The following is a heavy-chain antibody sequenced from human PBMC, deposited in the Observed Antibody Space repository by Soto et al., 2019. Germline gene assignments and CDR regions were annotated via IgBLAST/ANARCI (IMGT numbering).Heavy chain of an antibody. CDR1: GYTFTSYG. CDR3: ARDRIIAAAFHLDY. D-gene: IGHD6-13*01. V-gene: IGHV1-18*04. J-gene: IGHJ4*02. Sequence: ASVKVSCKASGYTFTSYGISWVRQAPGQGLEWMGWISAYNGNTNYAQKLQGRVTMTTDTSTSTAYMELRSLRSDDTAVYYCARDRIIAAAFHLDYWGQGTLVTVSS. CDR2: ISAYNGNT.